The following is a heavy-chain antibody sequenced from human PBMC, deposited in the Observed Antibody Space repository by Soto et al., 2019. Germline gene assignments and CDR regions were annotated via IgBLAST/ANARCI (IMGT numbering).Heavy chain of an antibody. Sequence: ASVKVSCKASGYTFTSYGISWVRQAPGQGLEWMGWISAYNGNTNYAQKLQGRVTMTTDTSTSTAYMELRSLRSDDTAVYYCARFFLPSSGWHHDAFDIWGQGTMVTVSS. CDR3: ARFFLPSSGWHHDAFDI. J-gene: IGHJ3*02. CDR2: ISAYNGNT. V-gene: IGHV1-18*01. D-gene: IGHD6-19*01. CDR1: GYTFTSYG.